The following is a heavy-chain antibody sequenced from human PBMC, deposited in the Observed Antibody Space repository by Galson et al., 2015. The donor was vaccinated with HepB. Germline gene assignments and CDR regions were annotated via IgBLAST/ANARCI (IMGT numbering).Heavy chain of an antibody. V-gene: IGHV5-51*01. J-gene: IGHJ6*02. CDR2: IDPGDSYT. D-gene: IGHD3-22*01. Sequence: QSGAEVKKPGESLAISFKGFGFSFTSYWIGWGRQIPGGGLDRRGIIDPGDSYTRDSPSFQGQGAISADKSINTAYLQWNSLKASDTAMHYCARQGYRDSSGYYGGAGYYYGMDVWGQGTTVTVSS. CDR1: GFSFTSYW. CDR3: ARQGYRDSSGYYGGAGYYYGMDV.